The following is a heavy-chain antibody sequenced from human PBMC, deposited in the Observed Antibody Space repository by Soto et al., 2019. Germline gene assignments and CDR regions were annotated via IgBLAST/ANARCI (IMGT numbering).Heavy chain of an antibody. CDR1: GGTFSSYA. CDR2: LIPIFGTA. V-gene: IGHV1-69*06. CDR3: ARAVVAGYVPNWFDP. Sequence: SVKVSCKASGGTFSSYAITWVRQAPGQGLEWMGGLIPIFGTANYAQKFPGRVTITADKATSTAYMELSSLRSEDTAVYYCARAVVAGYVPNWFDPWGQGTLVTVSS. D-gene: IGHD6-19*01. J-gene: IGHJ5*02.